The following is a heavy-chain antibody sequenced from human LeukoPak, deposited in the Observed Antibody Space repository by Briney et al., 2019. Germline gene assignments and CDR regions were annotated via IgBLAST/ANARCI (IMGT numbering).Heavy chain of an antibody. CDR3: ARELVVGYDAFDI. D-gene: IGHD2-15*01. V-gene: IGHV1-69*05. CDR2: IIPIFGTA. Sequence: GASVKVSCKASGYTFTSYGISWVRQAPGQGLEWMGWIIPIFGTANYAQKFQGRVTITTDESTSTAYMELSSLRSEDTAVYYCARELVVGYDAFDIWGQGTMVTVSS. CDR1: GYTFTSYG. J-gene: IGHJ3*02.